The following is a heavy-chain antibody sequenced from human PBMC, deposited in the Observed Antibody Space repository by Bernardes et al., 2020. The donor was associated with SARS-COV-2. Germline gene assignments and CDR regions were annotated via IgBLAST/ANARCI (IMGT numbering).Heavy chain of an antibody. D-gene: IGHD1-20*01. V-gene: IGHV3-74*01. J-gene: IGHJ3*02. CDR2: IHRDGSTQ. Sequence: GESLFLTCSASGFSLSSYWMHWVRQAPGKGLVWVSRIHRDGSTQDYGASMKGRFTISRDNAQNTLSLQMTRLSVEDTAIYYCVRGRYTRNPGAPFDIRGQGTTVIVSA. CDR3: VRGRYTRNPGAPFDI. CDR1: GFSLSSYW.